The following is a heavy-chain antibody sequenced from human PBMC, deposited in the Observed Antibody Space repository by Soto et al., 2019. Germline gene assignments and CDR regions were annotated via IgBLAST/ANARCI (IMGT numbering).Heavy chain of an antibody. CDR2: INPNSGGT. V-gene: IGHV1-2*04. J-gene: IGHJ4*02. D-gene: IGHD2-15*01. Sequence: QVQLVQSGAEVRKPGASVKVSCKASGYTFTGYYMHWVRQAPGQGLEWMGWINPNSGGTNYAQKFQGWVTMTRDTSISTAYMELSRLRSDDTAVYYCARDRCSGGSCYFDYWGQGTLVTVSS. CDR3: ARDRCSGGSCYFDY. CDR1: GYTFTGYY.